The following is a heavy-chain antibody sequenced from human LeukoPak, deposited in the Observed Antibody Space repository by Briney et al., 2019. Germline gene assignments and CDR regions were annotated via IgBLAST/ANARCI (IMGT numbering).Heavy chain of an antibody. CDR2: FDPEDGET. D-gene: IGHD2-21*02. J-gene: IGHJ6*02. Sequence: ASVKVSCKVSGYTLTELSMHWVRQAPGKGLEWMGGFDPEDGETIYAQKFQGRVTMTEDTSTDTAYMELSSLRSEDTAVYYCVTAYYCGGDCYPPGMDVWGQGTTVTVSS. CDR3: VTAYYCGGDCYPPGMDV. V-gene: IGHV1-24*01. CDR1: GYTLTELS.